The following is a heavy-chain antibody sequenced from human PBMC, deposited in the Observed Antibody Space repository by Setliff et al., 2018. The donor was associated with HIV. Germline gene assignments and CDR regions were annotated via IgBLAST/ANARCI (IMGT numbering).Heavy chain of an antibody. CDR3: AVGIVVVPAAMIGFFDY. CDR1: GYTFTSYD. Sequence: ASVKVSCKASGYTFTSYDISWVRQAPGQGLEWMGWISAYNGNTNYAQKLQGRVTMTTDTSTSTAYMELRSLRSDDTAVYYCAVGIVVVPAAMIGFFDYWGQGTLVTVSS. V-gene: IGHV1-18*01. J-gene: IGHJ4*02. D-gene: IGHD2-2*01. CDR2: ISAYNGNT.